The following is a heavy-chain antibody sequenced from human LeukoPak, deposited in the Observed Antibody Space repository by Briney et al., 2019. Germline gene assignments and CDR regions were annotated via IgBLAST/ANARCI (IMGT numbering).Heavy chain of an antibody. J-gene: IGHJ6*02. CDR1: GLTFSSYS. CDR2: ISSSSSYI. D-gene: IGHD2-15*01. CDR3: AKDFVVGPELYYGMDV. Sequence: PGGSLRLSCAASGLTFSSYSMNWVRQAPGKGLEWVSSISSSSSYIYYADSVKGRFTISRDNAKNSLYLQMNSLRAEDTAVYYCAKDFVVGPELYYGMDVWGQGTTVTVSS. V-gene: IGHV3-21*01.